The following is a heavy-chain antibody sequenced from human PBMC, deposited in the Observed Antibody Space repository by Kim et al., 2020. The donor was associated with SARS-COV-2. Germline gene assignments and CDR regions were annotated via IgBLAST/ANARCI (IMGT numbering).Heavy chain of an antibody. CDR1: GGTFSSYA. V-gene: IGHV1-69*04. D-gene: IGHD2-21*01. Sequence: SVKVSCKASGGTFSSYAISWVRQAPGQGLEWMGRIIPILGIANYAQKFQGRVTITADKSTSTAYMEMSSLRSEDTAVYYCARDSRVYHVDAGMAIDYWG. CDR2: IIPILGIA. CDR3: ARDSRVYHVDAGMAIDY. J-gene: IGHJ4*01.